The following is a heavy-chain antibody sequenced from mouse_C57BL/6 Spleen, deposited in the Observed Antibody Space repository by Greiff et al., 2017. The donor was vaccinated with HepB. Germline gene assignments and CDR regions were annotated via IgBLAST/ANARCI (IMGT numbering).Heavy chain of an antibody. Sequence: EVKLMESGPELVKPGASVKISCKASGYSFTDYNMNWVKQSNGKSLEWIGVINPNYGTTSYNQKFKGKATLTVDQSSSTAYMQLNSLTSEDSAVYYCARGDDGYYAWFAYWGQGTLVTVSA. J-gene: IGHJ3*01. CDR1: GYSFTDYN. CDR3: ARGDDGYYAWFAY. CDR2: INPNYGTT. D-gene: IGHD2-3*01. V-gene: IGHV1-39*01.